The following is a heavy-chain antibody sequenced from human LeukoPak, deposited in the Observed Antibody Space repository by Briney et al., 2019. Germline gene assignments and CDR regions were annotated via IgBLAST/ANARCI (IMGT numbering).Heavy chain of an antibody. CDR2: IYYSGST. Sequence: NPSETLSLTCTVSGGSISSSSYYWGWIRQPPGKGLEWIGSIYYSGSTYYNPSLKSRVTISVDTSKNQFPLKLSSVTAADTAVYYCARTYSGSYYYWGQGTLVTVSS. D-gene: IGHD1-26*01. J-gene: IGHJ4*02. V-gene: IGHV4-39*01. CDR1: GGSISSSSYY. CDR3: ARTYSGSYYY.